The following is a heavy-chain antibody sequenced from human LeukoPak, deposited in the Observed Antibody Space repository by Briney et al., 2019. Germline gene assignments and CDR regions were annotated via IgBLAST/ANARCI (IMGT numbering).Heavy chain of an antibody. CDR2: INHSGST. J-gene: IGHJ4*02. CDR1: GGSFSGYY. D-gene: IGHD3-3*01. V-gene: IGHV4-34*01. CDR3: ARTWSGYSRHRNKKGYFDY. Sequence: SETLSLTCAVYGGSFSGYYWSWIRQPPGKGLEWIGEINHSGSTNYNPSLKSRVAISVDTSKNQFSLKLSSVTAADTAVYYCARTWSGYSRHRNKKGYFDYWGQGTLVTVSS.